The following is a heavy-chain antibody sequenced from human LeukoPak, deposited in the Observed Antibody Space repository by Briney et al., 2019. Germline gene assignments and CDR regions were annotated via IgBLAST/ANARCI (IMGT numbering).Heavy chain of an antibody. D-gene: IGHD1-26*01. V-gene: IGHV4-59*01. Sequence: SETLSLTCTVSGGSISSYYWSWIRQPPGKGLEWIGYIYYSGSTNYNPSLKSRVTISVDTSKNQFSLKLSSVTAADAAVYYCARKRVGATAFDYWGQGTLVTVSS. CDR1: GGSISSYY. J-gene: IGHJ4*02. CDR3: ARKRVGATAFDY. CDR2: IYYSGST.